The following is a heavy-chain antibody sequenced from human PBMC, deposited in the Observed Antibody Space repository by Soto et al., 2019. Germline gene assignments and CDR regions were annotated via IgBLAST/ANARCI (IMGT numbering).Heavy chain of an antibody. V-gene: IGHV1-3*01. J-gene: IGHJ6*02. CDR2: INAGNGNT. CDR3: ARSPRSAPGLSYYAMDV. Sequence: ASVKVSCKASGYTFTSYAMHWVRQAPGQRLEWMGWINAGNGNTKYSQKFQGRVTITRDTSASTAYMELSSLRSEDTAVYYCARSPRSAPGLSYYAMDVWGQGTTVTLSS. CDR1: GYTFTSYA.